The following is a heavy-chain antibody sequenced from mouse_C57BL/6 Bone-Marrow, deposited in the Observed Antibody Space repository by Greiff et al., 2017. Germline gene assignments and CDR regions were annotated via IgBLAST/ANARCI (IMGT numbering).Heavy chain of an antibody. D-gene: IGHD1-1*01. CDR3: ARYYGSSCRYWYFDV. J-gene: IGHJ1*03. CDR2: INPNNGGT. Sequence: EVQLQQSGPELVKPGASVKISCKASGYTFTDYYMNWVKQSPGKSLEWIGDINPNNGGTSYNQKFKGKATLTVDKSSSTAYMELRSLTSEDSAVXYCARYYGSSCRYWYFDVWGTGTTVTGSS. V-gene: IGHV1-26*01. CDR1: GYTFTDYY.